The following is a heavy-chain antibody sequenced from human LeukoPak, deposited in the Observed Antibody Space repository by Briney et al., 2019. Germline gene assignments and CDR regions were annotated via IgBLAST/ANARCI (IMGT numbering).Heavy chain of an antibody. V-gene: IGHV4-39*02. Sequence: SETLSLTCTVYGASISSSSSSWGWVRQPPGKGPEWIGSIYYSGLTYDNPSLKSRVSISVDPSKNHFSLKVSSVTAADTAVYYCASGTFDDYGDYDRGDYFDHWGQGTLVTVSS. CDR1: GASISSSSSS. D-gene: IGHD4-17*01. CDR2: IYYSGLT. CDR3: ASGTFDDYGDYDRGDYFDH. J-gene: IGHJ4*02.